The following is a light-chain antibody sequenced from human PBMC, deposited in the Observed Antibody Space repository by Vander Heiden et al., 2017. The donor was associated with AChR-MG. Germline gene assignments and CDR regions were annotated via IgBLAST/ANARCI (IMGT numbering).Light chain of an antibody. V-gene: IGLV2-14*03. CDR3: SSYTSSSPLDV. J-gene: IGLJ1*01. CDR1: ISDVGRYNY. CDR2: DVS. Sequence: QSALTQPASVSGSPGQSITISCTVTISDVGRYNYVSWYQQHPGKAPKLMIYDVSNRPSGVSNRFSGSKSGNTASLTISGLQAEDEADYYCSSYTSSSPLDVFGTGTKVTVL.